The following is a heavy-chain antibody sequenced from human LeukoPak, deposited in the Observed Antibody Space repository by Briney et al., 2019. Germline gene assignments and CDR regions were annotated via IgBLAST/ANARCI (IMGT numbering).Heavy chain of an antibody. CDR2: IYYSGST. J-gene: IGHJ6*02. V-gene: IGHV4-39*01. CDR3: ARQSITMVRGVRRYYYYGMDV. Sequence: SETLSLACSVSGGSISSSSSYYWGWIRRPPGKGLEWIGSIYYSGSTYNNPSLKSRVTISVDTSKNQFSLNLSSVTAADTAVYYCARQSITMVRGVRRYYYYGMDVWGQGTTVTVSS. D-gene: IGHD3-10*01. CDR1: GGSISSSSSYY.